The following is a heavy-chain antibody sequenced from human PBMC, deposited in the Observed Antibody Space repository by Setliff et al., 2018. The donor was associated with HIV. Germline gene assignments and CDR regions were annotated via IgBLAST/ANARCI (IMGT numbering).Heavy chain of an antibody. CDR3: AIGPRSFYYDSTGPYSYYYGMDV. CDR1: GFTFNNYC. V-gene: IGHV3-7*01. Sequence: GGSLRLSCAASGFTFNNYCMSWVRQAPGKGLEWVANIHEDGTQKNFVDSVRGRFTISRDNAKNSRYLQMNSLRGEDTALYYCAIGPRSFYYDSTGPYSYYYGMDVWGQGTTVTVSS. J-gene: IGHJ6*02. CDR2: IHEDGTQK. D-gene: IGHD3-22*01.